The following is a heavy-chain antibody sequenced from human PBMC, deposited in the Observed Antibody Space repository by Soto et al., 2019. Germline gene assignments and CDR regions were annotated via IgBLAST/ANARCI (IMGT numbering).Heavy chain of an antibody. CDR1: GGSFTYT. D-gene: IGHD4-4*01. CDR3: ARLHSHGTYGMDV. J-gene: IGHJ6*02. Sequence: QMHLVQSGPEVRKPGSSVEVSCKASGGSFTYTLSWVRQAPGQGLEWMGGIIPIFGTTNYAEKFQGRVTITADESTKTAFMELSTLRSEDTAVYYCARLHSHGTYGMDVWGQGTAVIVSS. CDR2: IIPIFGTT. V-gene: IGHV1-69*01.